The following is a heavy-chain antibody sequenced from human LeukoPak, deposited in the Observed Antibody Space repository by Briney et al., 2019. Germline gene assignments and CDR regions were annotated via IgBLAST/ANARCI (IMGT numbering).Heavy chain of an antibody. J-gene: IGHJ4*02. Sequence: GGSLRLSCAASGFTVSDYSMAWVRQAPGKGLEWVSSISSSSSYIYYADSVKGRFTISRDNAKNSLYLQMNSLRAEDTAVYYCARGGDFWSGYYTYWGQGTLVTVSS. D-gene: IGHD3-3*01. CDR3: ARGGDFWSGYYTY. CDR2: ISSSSSYI. V-gene: IGHV3-21*01. CDR1: GFTVSDYS.